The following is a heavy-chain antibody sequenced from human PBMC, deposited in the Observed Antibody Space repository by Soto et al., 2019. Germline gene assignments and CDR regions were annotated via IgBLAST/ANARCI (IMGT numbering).Heavy chain of an antibody. CDR2: IWYDGSNK. CDR3: ALGGSGELDY. V-gene: IGHV3-33*01. Sequence: QVQLVESGGGVVQPGRSLRLSCAASGFTFSSYGMHWVRQAPGKGLEWVAVIWYDGSNKYYADSVKGRFTISRDNSKNTLYLQMNILRAEDTAVYYCALGGSGELDYWGQGTLVTVSS. J-gene: IGHJ4*02. CDR1: GFTFSSYG. D-gene: IGHD3-10*01.